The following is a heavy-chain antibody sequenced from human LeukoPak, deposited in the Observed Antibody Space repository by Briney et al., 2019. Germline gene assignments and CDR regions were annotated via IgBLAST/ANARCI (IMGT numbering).Heavy chain of an antibody. CDR3: AGSSSWYDFDY. CDR1: GGSISSSSYY. CDR2: IYYSGST. V-gene: IGHV4-39*01. J-gene: IGHJ4*02. D-gene: IGHD6-13*01. Sequence: SETLSLTCTVSGGSISSSSYYWGWIRQPPGKGLEWIGSIYYSGSTYYNPSLKSRVTISVDTSENQFSLKLSSVTAADTAVYYCAGSSSWYDFDYWGQGTLVTVSS.